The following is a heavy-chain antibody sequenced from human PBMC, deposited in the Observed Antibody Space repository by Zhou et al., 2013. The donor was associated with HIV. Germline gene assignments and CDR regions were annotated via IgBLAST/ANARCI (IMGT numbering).Heavy chain of an antibody. CDR3: ARHRRYGDNSYAFDI. Sequence: QVRLVQSGAELKKPGASVKVACTVHGYILHELSIHWVRQAPGKGLEWMGWISAYNGNTNYAQKLQGRVTITADESTSTAYMELSSLRSEDTGVYYCARHRRYGDNSYAFDIWGQGTMVTVSS. CDR2: ISAYNGNT. J-gene: IGHJ3*02. V-gene: IGHV1-24*01. CDR1: GYILHELS. D-gene: IGHD2-21*01.